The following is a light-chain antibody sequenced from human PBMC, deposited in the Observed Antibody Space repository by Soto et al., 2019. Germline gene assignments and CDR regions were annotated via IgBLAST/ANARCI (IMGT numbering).Light chain of an antibody. CDR2: DVS. Sequence: QSALTQPASVSGSPGQSITISCTGTTSDVGGYNYVSWYQQHPGKAPKLMIYDVSNRPSGVSNRFXGSKSGNTAXLTISGLQAEDEADYYCSSYTSSSTVVFGGGTKVTVL. CDR3: SSYTSSSTVV. J-gene: IGLJ2*01. CDR1: TSDVGGYNY. V-gene: IGLV2-14*01.